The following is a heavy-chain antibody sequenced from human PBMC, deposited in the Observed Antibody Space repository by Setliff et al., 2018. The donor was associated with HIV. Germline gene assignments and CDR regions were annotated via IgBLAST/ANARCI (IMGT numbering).Heavy chain of an antibody. CDR1: GFSFRTYW. CDR2: IHYDVSSK. V-gene: IGHV3-30*02. Sequence: GGSLRLSCAASGFSFRTYWMSWVRQAPGKGLEWVAFIHYDVSSKYYGDSVKGRFTISRDNSRNTLYLQMNSLRPEDTAVYYCAKDFGYSSGWYLVSGTFDIWGQGTMVTVS. J-gene: IGHJ3*02. CDR3: AKDFGYSSGWYLVSGTFDI. D-gene: IGHD6-19*01.